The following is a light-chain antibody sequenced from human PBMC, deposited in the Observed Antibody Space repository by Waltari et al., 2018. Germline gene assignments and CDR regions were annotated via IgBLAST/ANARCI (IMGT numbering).Light chain of an antibody. J-gene: IGKJ5*01. CDR3: QQYSASPHVT. CDR2: ETS. Sequence: VLTQSPGTLSLSPGARVTLSCRASQSVSGNYLAWYQQQPGQSPRLLIYETSTRATGVPDRFRGSGSGTEFTLTIDRLEPEDFAVYFCQQYSASPHVTFGQGTRLEIK. CDR1: QSVSGNY. V-gene: IGKV3-20*01.